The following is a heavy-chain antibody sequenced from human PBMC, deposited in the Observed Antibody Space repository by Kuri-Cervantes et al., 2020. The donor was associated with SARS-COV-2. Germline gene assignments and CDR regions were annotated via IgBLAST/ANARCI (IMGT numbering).Heavy chain of an antibody. D-gene: IGHD1-26*01. J-gene: IGHJ5*02. CDR1: GFTFSSYG. V-gene: IGHV3-33*01. CDR2: IWYDGINK. Sequence: GESLKISCAASGFTFSSYGMHWVRQAPGKGLEWAALIWYDGINKYYADSVKGRFTISRDNSKNTLYLQMNSLRAEDTAVYYCARDVRYSGSYQCTSWGQGTVVTVSS. CDR3: ARDVRYSGSYQCTS.